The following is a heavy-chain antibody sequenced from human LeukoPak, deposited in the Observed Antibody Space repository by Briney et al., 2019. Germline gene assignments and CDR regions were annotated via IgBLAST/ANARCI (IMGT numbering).Heavy chain of an antibody. V-gene: IGHV3-48*01. D-gene: IGHD2-15*01. Sequence: GGSLRLSCAASGFTFSTYSMNWLRQAPGKGLEWVSYISISRTTAYYAESVKGRFTISRDNAKNSLYLQMNSLRAEDTAVYYCARAVGIVVVVAAQINNPVNFDYWGQGTLVTVSS. CDR3: ARAVGIVVVVAAQINNPVNFDY. J-gene: IGHJ4*02. CDR1: GFTFSTYS. CDR2: ISISRTTA.